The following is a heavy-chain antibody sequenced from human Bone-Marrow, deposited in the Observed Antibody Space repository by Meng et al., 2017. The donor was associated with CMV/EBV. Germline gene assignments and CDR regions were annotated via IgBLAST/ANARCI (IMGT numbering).Heavy chain of an antibody. J-gene: IGHJ5*02. D-gene: IGHD6-19*01. CDR3: ASGSSLAPDGTYSSGTAWFDP. CDR2: INHSGST. V-gene: IGHV4-34*01. CDR1: GGSFSGYY. Sequence: GSLRLSCAVYGGSFSGYYWSWIRQPPGKGLEWIGEINHSGSTNYNPSLKSRVTISVDTSKNQFSLKLSSVTAADTAVYYCASGSSLAPDGTYSSGTAWFDPWGQGTLVTVSS.